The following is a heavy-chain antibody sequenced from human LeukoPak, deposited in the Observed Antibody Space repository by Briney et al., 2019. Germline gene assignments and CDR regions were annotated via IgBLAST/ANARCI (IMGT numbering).Heavy chain of an antibody. CDR1: GFTVSSNY. CDR2: IYSGGST. D-gene: IGHD4-17*01. V-gene: IGHV3-53*01. J-gene: IGHJ4*02. Sequence: GGSLRLSCAASGFTVSSNYMSWVRQAPGKGLEWVSIIYSGGSTYYADSVKGRFTISRDNSKNTLYLQMNSLRAEDTAVYYCARVYGDSYFDCWGQGTLVTVSS. CDR3: ARVYGDSYFDC.